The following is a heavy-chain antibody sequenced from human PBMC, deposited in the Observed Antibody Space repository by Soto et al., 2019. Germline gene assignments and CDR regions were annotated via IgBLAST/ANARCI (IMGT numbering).Heavy chain of an antibody. D-gene: IGHD3-3*01. CDR2: IRSKAYGGTT. CDR3: TPQPPITIFGVVPNFFYYYGMDV. Sequence: GGSLRLSCTASGFTFGDYAMSWVRQAPGKGLEWVGFIRSKAYGGTTEYAASVKGRFTISRDDSKSIAYLEMNSLKTEDTAVYYCTPQPPITIFGVVPNFFYYYGMDVWGQGTTVTVSS. J-gene: IGHJ6*02. CDR1: GFTFGDYA. V-gene: IGHV3-49*04.